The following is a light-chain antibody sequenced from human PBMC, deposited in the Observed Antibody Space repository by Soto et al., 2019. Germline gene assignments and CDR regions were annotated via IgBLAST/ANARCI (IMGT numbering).Light chain of an antibody. CDR3: NSYTTTSSWV. CDR2: EVT. V-gene: IGLV2-14*01. J-gene: IGLJ3*02. CDR1: SSDVGGYNY. Sequence: ALTQPASVSGSPGQSITISCTGTSSDVGGYNYVSWYQQHPGKAPKLIIYEVTNRPSGVSNRFSGSKSGNTASLTISGLQAEDEADYYCNSYTTTSSWVFGGGTKLTVL.